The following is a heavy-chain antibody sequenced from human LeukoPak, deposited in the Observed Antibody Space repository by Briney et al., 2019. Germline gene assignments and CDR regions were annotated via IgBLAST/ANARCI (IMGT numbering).Heavy chain of an antibody. CDR2: ISGSGGGT. Sequence: GGSLRLSCAASGFTFSSYWMHWVRQAPGKGLEWVSVISGSGGGTYYADSVRGRFTISRDNSKNALYLQMNSLRAEDTAVYYCAKELGGSYAYFDYWGQGTLVTVSS. CDR1: GFTFSSYW. CDR3: AKELGGSYAYFDY. V-gene: IGHV3-23*01. D-gene: IGHD1-26*01. J-gene: IGHJ4*02.